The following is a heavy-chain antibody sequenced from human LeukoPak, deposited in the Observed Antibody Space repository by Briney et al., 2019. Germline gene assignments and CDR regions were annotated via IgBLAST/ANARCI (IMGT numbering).Heavy chain of an antibody. CDR2: IYYSGST. CDR1: GGSISSGGYY. Sequence: SETLSLTCTVSGGSISSGGYYWSWIRQHPGKGLEWIGYIYYSGSTYYNPSLKSRVTISVDTSKNQFSLKLSSVTAADTAVYYCARDLGSAYYFDYWGQGTLVTVSS. J-gene: IGHJ4*02. CDR3: ARDLGSAYYFDY. D-gene: IGHD3-16*01. V-gene: IGHV4-31*03.